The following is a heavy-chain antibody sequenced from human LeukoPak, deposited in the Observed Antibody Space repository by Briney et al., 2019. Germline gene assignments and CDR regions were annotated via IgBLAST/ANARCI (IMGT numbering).Heavy chain of an antibody. CDR1: GFTVSDYY. D-gene: IGHD1-26*01. V-gene: IGHV3-11*01. J-gene: IGHJ4*02. CDR2: ISSSGSTI. CDR3: ARAGIVGATVDY. Sequence: GGSLRLSCAASGFTVSDYYMSWIRQAQGKGLEWVSYISSSGSTIYYADSEKGRFTISRDNAKNSLYLQMNSLRAEDTAVYYCARAGIVGATVDYWGQGTLVTVSS.